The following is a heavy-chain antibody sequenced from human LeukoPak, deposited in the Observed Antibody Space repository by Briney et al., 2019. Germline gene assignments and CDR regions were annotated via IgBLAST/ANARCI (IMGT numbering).Heavy chain of an antibody. V-gene: IGHV1-2*02. CDR2: INPNSGGT. CDR1: GYTFTAFH. Sequence: ASVKVSCKASGYTFTAFHMHWVRQAPGQGLEWMGWINPNSGGTDYAQDFQGRVTMTRDTSISTAYMEVTSLRFDDTALYYCAGGDYYATSGLDFWGQGTPITVSS. D-gene: IGHD3-22*01. J-gene: IGHJ4*02. CDR3: AGGDYYATSGLDF.